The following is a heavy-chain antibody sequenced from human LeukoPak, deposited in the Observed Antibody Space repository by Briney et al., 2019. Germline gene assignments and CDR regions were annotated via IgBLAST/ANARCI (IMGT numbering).Heavy chain of an antibody. V-gene: IGHV3-74*01. Sequence: GESLRLSCAASGFTFRNYWMHWVRQVPGKGLVWVSRINPDGSGTNSADSVKGRFTISRDNSKNTLYLQMNSLRAEDTAVYYCAKDGYSSGWYFDYWGQGTLVTVSS. J-gene: IGHJ4*02. CDR1: GFTFRNYW. CDR3: AKDGYSSGWYFDY. CDR2: INPDGSGT. D-gene: IGHD6-19*01.